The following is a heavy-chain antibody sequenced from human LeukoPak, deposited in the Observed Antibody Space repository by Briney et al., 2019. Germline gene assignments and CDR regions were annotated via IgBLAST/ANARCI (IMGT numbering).Heavy chain of an antibody. CDR2: FDPEDGET. D-gene: IGHD3-22*01. CDR3: ATGGGYYYAYFDY. J-gene: IGHJ4*02. Sequence: GASVKVSCKVSGYTLTELTMHWVRQAPGKGLEWRGGFDPEDGETIYAQKFQGRVTMTEDTSTDTAYMELSSLRSEDTAVYYCATGGGYYYAYFDYWGQGTLVTVSS. CDR1: GYTLTELT. V-gene: IGHV1-24*01.